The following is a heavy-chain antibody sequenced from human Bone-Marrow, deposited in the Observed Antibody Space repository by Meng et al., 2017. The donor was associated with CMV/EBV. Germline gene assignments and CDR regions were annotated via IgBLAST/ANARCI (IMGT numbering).Heavy chain of an antibody. V-gene: IGHV3-7*01. CDR1: GFTFSSYW. D-gene: IGHD2-8*02. J-gene: IGHJ4*02. CDR3: ARCGMTVSGGGY. Sequence: GGSLRLSCTASGFTFSSYWMSWVRQAPGKGLEWVANVKPDGTEEYYVDSVKGRFTISRDNAKKSLYLQMNSLRGEDTAVYYCARCGMTVSGGGYWGQGTLVTVSS. CDR2: VKPDGTEE.